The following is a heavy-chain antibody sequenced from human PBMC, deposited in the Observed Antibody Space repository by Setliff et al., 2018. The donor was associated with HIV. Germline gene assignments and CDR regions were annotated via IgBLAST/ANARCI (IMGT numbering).Heavy chain of an antibody. CDR3: ARRAGSDYFTRFDY. Sequence: SETLSLTCTVSGDSISSSRSFWGWIRQSPGKGLEWIGEINHSGSTNYNPSLKSRVTILGDTSKNQFSLKLSSVTAADTAVYYCARRAGSDYFTRFDYWGQGTLVTVSS. J-gene: IGHJ4*02. V-gene: IGHV4-39*07. CDR2: INHSGST. D-gene: IGHD3-10*01. CDR1: GDSISSSRSF.